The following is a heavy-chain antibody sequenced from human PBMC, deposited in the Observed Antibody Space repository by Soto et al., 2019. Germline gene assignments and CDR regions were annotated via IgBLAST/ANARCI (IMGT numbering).Heavy chain of an antibody. CDR1: GGSFSGYN. V-gene: IGHV4-34*01. CDR2: INHSGST. J-gene: IGHJ6*02. D-gene: IGHD3-3*01. Sequence: PSETLSLTCAVYGGSFSGYNWSWIRQPPGKGLEWIGEINHSGSTNYNPSLKSRVTISVDTSKNQFSLKLSSVTAADTAVYYCARVGYDFWSGYLEGMDVWGQGTTVTVSS. CDR3: ARVGYDFWSGYLEGMDV.